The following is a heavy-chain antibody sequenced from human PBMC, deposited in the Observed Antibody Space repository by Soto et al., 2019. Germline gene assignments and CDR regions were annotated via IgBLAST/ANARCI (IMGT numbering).Heavy chain of an antibody. CDR1: GFTFATWA. D-gene: IGHD3-9*01. Sequence: PGGSLRLSCAVSGFTFATWAMSWVRQAPGQGLEWVSTITNTGDSTYYADAVKGRFTISRDNSKNTLFVQMSSLKVDDTTIYYCVKGYPAYGSTDWPDRRFFDYWGQGTLVTVSS. J-gene: IGHJ4*02. CDR3: VKGYPAYGSTDWPDRRFFDY. CDR2: ITNTGDST. V-gene: IGHV3-23*01.